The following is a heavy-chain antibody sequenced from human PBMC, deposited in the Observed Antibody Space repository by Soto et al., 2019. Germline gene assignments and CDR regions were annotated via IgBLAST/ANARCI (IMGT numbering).Heavy chain of an antibody. CDR3: ASDIFKTGATGVFDI. Sequence: EVQLVESGGGLVQPGGSLRLSCAASGFTVSGNYMSWVRQAPGQGLEWVSVIYAAGSTYYIDSVNGRFTISRDNSKNTLYLQMNSLRAEDTAVYYCASDIFKTGATGVFDIWGQGKRVTVSS. J-gene: IGHJ3*02. CDR1: GFTVSGNY. V-gene: IGHV3-66*01. CDR2: IYAAGST. D-gene: IGHD1-1*01.